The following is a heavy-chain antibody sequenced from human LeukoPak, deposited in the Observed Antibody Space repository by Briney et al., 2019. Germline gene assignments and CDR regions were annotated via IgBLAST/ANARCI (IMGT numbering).Heavy chain of an antibody. D-gene: IGHD3-22*01. CDR1: GYTFTSYG. CDR2: ISAYNGNT. J-gene: IGHJ4*02. Sequence: ASVKVCCKASGYTFTSYGISWVRQAPGQGVEWMGWISAYNGNTNYAQKLQGRVTMTTDTSTSTAYMELRSLRSDDTAVYYCARLYDSSGYYLFDYWGQGTLVTVSS. V-gene: IGHV1-18*01. CDR3: ARLYDSSGYYLFDY.